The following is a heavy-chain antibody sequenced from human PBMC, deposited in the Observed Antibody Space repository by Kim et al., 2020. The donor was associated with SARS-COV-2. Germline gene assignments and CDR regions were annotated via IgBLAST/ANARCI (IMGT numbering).Heavy chain of an antibody. CDR2: ISTSGSYT. D-gene: IGHD6-6*01. CDR1: GFTFSDYY. CDR3: ARDNRAARDF. J-gene: IGHJ4*02. V-gene: IGHV3-11*06. Sequence: GGSLRLSCAASGFTFSDYYMSWIRQAPGKGLECISYISTSGSYTKYADSMKGRITISRDNAKNSLYLHIQSLRVEDTGVYYCARDNRAARDFWGQGTLVT.